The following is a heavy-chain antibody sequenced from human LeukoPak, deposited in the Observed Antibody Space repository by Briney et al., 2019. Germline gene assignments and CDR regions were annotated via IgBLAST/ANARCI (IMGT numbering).Heavy chain of an antibody. CDR1: GFTFSNYP. V-gene: IGHV3-23*01. J-gene: IGHJ4*02. CDR2: ISDGGDST. Sequence: HPGGSLRLSCAASGFTFSNYPMSWVRQAPGKGLEWVSTISDGGDSTYYADSVKGRFTISRDNSRNTLYLQMNSLRAEDTAVYYCAKDRGQPVDYWGQGTLVTVSS. D-gene: IGHD6-13*01. CDR3: AKDRGQPVDY.